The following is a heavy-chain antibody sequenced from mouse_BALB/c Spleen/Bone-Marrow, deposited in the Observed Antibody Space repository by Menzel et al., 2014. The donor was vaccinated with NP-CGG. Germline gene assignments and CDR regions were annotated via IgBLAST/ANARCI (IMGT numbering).Heavy chain of an antibody. CDR2: ITSSGSYT. CDR1: GFTFSSYT. D-gene: IGHD1-2*01. V-gene: IGHV5-6-4*01. Sequence: EVKLVESGGGLVKPGGSLKLSCAASGFTFSSYTMSWVRQTPEKRLEWVATITSSGSYTYYPDSVKGRFTISRDNAKNTLYLQMSSLKSEDTAMYYCTRDNGPFDYWGQGTTLTVSS. CDR3: TRDNGPFDY. J-gene: IGHJ2*01.